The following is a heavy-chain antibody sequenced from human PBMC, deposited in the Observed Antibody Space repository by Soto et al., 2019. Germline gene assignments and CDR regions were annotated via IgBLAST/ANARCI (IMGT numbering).Heavy chain of an antibody. CDR1: GYAFTTYA. CDR2: MNAGNGNT. J-gene: IGHJ3*02. D-gene: IGHD6-13*01. Sequence: QVQLVQSGAEVKKPGASVKVSCKASGYAFTTYAMHWLRQAPGQRPEWMGWMNAGNGNTKYSQKFQGRVTITRDTSASTAYMELSSLRSEDTAVYYCARDRHSNGWYPNDAFDIWGQGTMVTVSS. V-gene: IGHV1-3*01. CDR3: ARDRHSNGWYPNDAFDI.